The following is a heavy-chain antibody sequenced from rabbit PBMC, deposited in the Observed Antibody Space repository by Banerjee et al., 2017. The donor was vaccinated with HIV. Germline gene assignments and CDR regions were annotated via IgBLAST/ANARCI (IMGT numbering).Heavy chain of an antibody. J-gene: IGHJ4*01. CDR1: GLSFSSNYW. CDR2: IYADSSGST. Sequence: QSLEESGGDLVKPGASLTLTCTASGLSFSSNYWICWVRQAPGKGLEWIACIYADSSGSTYYASWAKGRFTISKTSSTTVTLQMTSLTAADTATYFCARDLAGVIGWNFNLWGQGTLVTVS. V-gene: IGHV1S40*01. D-gene: IGHD4-1*01. CDR3: ARDLAGVIGWNFNL.